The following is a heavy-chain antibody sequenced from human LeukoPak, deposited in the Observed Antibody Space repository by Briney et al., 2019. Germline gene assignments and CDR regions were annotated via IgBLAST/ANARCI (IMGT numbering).Heavy chain of an antibody. V-gene: IGHV4-34*01. CDR2: INHSGST. CDR3: AKVLDGDYYYYMDV. Sequence: SETLSLTCAVYGGSFSGYYWSWIRQPPGKGLEWIGEINHSGSTNYNPSLKSRVTISVDTSKNQFSLKLSSVTAADKAVYYCAKVLDGDYYYYMDVWGKGTTVTVSS. J-gene: IGHJ6*03. CDR1: GGSFSGYY. D-gene: IGHD3-3*01.